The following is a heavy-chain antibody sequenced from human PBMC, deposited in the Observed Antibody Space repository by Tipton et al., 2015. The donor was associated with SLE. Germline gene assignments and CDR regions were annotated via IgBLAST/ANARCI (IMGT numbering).Heavy chain of an antibody. J-gene: IGHJ3*02. CDR2: ISDSGTL. D-gene: IGHD1/OR15-1a*01. CDR1: GGSITSGAYY. Sequence: TLSLTCTVSGGSITSGAYYWGWIRQHPGKGLEWIGYISDSGTLYYNPSLKSRVTISVDRSNNQFSLNLSSVTAADTAVYYCASWFRDWDNISDIWGQGTMVTVSS. V-gene: IGHV4-31*03. CDR3: ASWFRDWDNISDI.